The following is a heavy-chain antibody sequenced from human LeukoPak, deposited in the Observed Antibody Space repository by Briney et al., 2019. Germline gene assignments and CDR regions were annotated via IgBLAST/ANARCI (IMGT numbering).Heavy chain of an antibody. V-gene: IGHV1-69*01. CDR1: GGTFSSYA. Sequence: SVKVSCKASGGTFSSYAISWVRQAPGQGLEWMGGIIPIFGTANYAQKFQGRVTITADESTSTAYMELSSLRSEDTAVYYCARHLWSAYHKFDYWGQGTLVTVSS. J-gene: IGHJ4*02. CDR2: IIPIFGTA. CDR3: ARHLWSAYHKFDY. D-gene: IGHD3-3*01.